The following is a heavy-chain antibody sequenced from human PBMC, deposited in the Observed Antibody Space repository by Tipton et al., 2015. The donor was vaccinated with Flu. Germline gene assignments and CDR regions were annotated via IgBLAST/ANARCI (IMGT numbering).Heavy chain of an antibody. D-gene: IGHD3-22*01. J-gene: IGHJ4*02. Sequence: LRLSCTASGFTFGDYGMSWVRQPPGKGLEWIGEINHSGSTNYKSSLKSRVTISLDTSKNQVTLKLSSMTAADTAVYYCARGPGYYDSSAYFVFWGQGTLVTVSS. CDR1: GFTFGDYG. V-gene: IGHV4-34*01. CDR3: ARGPGYYDSSAYFVF. CDR2: INHSGST.